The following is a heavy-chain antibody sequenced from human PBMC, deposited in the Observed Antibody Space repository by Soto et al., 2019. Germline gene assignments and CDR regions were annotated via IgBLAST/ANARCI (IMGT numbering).Heavy chain of an antibody. CDR1: GFTFTTYA. D-gene: IGHD5-18*01. CDR3: AKGGTAMARG. J-gene: IGHJ1*01. V-gene: IGHV3-23*01. Sequence: EVQLLESGGGLVQPGGSLRLSCAASGFTFTTYAMSWVRQAPGEGLEWVSAISGSGGSTYYTDSVKGRFTISRDNSKNSLYLQMTGLRAEDTAVYYCAKGGTAMARGWGQGTLVTVSS. CDR2: ISGSGGST.